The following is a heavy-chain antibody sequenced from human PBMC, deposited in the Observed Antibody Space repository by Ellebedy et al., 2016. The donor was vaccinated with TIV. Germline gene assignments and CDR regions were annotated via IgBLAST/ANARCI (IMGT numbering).Heavy chain of an antibody. CDR1: GFTFSSYS. Sequence: GESLKISCAASGFTFSSYSMNWVRQAPGKGLEWVSSISTSISYIYYADSVKGRFSISRDNAKNSLCLQMNSLRAEDTAVYYCARLVHDATYWGQGTLVTVSS. CDR2: ISTSISYI. CDR3: ARLVHDATY. J-gene: IGHJ4*02. D-gene: IGHD2-2*01. V-gene: IGHV3-21*01.